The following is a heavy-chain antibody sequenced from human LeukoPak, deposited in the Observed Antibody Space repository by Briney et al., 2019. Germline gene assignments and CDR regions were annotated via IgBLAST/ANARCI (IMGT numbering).Heavy chain of an antibody. Sequence: GGSLRLSCSASGYTFSRYAMHWVRQAPGKGLEYVSAISSNGGSTYYADSVKGRFTISRDNSKNTLYLQMSSLRAEDTAVYYCVKDGSGSYYTYYFDYWGQGTLVTVSS. CDR1: GYTFSRYA. J-gene: IGHJ4*02. CDR2: ISSNGGST. V-gene: IGHV3-64D*06. CDR3: VKDGSGSYYTYYFDY. D-gene: IGHD3-10*01.